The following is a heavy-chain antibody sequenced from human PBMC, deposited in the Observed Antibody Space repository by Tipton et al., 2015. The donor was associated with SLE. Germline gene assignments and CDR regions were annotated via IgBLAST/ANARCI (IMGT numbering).Heavy chain of an antibody. V-gene: IGHV1-69*01. Sequence: QVQLVQSGAEVKKPGSSVKVSCKASGGTFSSYAISWVRQAPGQGLEWMGGIIPIFGTANYAQKFQGRVTITADESTSTAYMELSSLRSEDAAVYYCACPMVQSPRYYYYGMDVWGQGTTVTVSS. CDR2: IIPIFGTA. CDR1: GGTFSSYA. J-gene: IGHJ6*02. CDR3: ACPMVQSPRYYYYGMDV. D-gene: IGHD3-10*01.